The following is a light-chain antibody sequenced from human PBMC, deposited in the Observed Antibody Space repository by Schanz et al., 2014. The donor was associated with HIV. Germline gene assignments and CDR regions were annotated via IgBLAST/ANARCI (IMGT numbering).Light chain of an antibody. CDR2: AAS. J-gene: IGKJ3*01. V-gene: IGKV3-20*01. CDR3: QQYGSSRFT. Sequence: EIVLTQSPGTLSLSPGERATLSCKANQLVSSSFLAWYQQKPGQAPRLLIYAASNRATGIPDRFSGSGSGTDFTLTISRLEPEDFALYYCQQYGSSRFTFGPGTTVDIK. CDR1: QLVSSSF.